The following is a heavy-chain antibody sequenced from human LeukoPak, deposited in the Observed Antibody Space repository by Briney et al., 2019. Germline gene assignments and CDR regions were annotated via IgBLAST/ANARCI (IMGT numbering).Heavy chain of an antibody. V-gene: IGHV4-34*01. CDR3: VRGPIAVAGTVDY. D-gene: IGHD6-19*01. Sequence: SETLSLTCAVHGGSFSGYYWSWIRPPPGEGLEWIGEINHSGSTNNNPSLKSRVTISVDTSKNQFSLKLSSVTAADTAVYYCVRGPIAVAGTVDYWGQGTLVTVSS. J-gene: IGHJ4*02. CDR2: INHSGST. CDR1: GGSFSGYY.